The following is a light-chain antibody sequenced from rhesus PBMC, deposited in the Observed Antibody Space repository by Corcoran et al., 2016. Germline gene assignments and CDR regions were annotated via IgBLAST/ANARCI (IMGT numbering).Light chain of an antibody. CDR2: DVY. V-gene: IGKV3-42*02. J-gene: IGKJ2*01. CDR3: QQYNNWIS. CDR1: QSVGSN. Sequence: ETVMTQSPATLSLSPGERATLSCRASQSVGSNLAWYQQRPGQPPKFTSYDVYTRATGIPDRFSGSGSGAEFTLTITSLEPEDFVLYYCQQYNNWISFGQGTKVEVK.